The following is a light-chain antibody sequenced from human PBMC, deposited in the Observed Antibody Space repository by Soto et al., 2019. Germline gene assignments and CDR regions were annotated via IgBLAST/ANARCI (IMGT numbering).Light chain of an antibody. V-gene: IGKV1-5*03. CDR3: QLLNLFPLP. CDR2: KAS. Sequence: DILVTKSSAALRGCKEDRVTITCRASQTISSWLAWYQQKPGKAPKLLIYKASTLKSGVPSRFSGSGSGTEYTLTICSLRTEDFPPYHCQLLNLFPLPVGQGTRLEIK. CDR1: QTISSW. J-gene: IGKJ5*01.